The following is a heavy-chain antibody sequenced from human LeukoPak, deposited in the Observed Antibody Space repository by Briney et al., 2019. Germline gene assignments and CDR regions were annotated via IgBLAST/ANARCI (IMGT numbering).Heavy chain of an antibody. CDR1: GFTFSRYW. CDR3: ATGNYYDSRGYYTFGH. V-gene: IGHV3-74*01. J-gene: IGHJ1*01. CDR2: INGDGSTT. Sequence: GGSLRLSWAASGFTFSRYWMHWVRQAPGKGLVWVSRINGDGSTTSYADSVKGGFTISRDNAKNTLYLQMNSLRAEDTAVYYCATGNYYDSRGYYTFGHWGQGTLVTVSS. D-gene: IGHD3-22*01.